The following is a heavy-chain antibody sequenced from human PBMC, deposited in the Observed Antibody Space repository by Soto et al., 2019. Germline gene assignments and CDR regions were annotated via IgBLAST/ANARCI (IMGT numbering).Heavy chain of an antibody. V-gene: IGHV2-5*02. D-gene: IGHD3-3*01. CDR2: IFWDDDK. CDR3: AHRILRTVFGFVTTTAIYFDF. J-gene: IGHJ4*02. CDR1: GFSLTTSGVG. Sequence: QITLNESGPTVVNPAETLTLTCTFSGFSLTTSGVGVGWIRQSPGKAPEWLALIFWDDDKRYSASLKSRLTIPKYTSKTHLVLTIASVDPADTATYYCAHRILRTVFGFVTTTAIYFDFWGQGTPVVVSS.